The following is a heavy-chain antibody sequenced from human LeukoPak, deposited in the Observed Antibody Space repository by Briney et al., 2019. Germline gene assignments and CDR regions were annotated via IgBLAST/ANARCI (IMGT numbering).Heavy chain of an antibody. CDR2: ISWGGGST. J-gene: IGHJ4*02. V-gene: IGHV3-43D*03. Sequence: GGSLRLSCAASGFTFDDYAMHWVRQAPGKGLEWVSLISWGGGSTYYADSVKGRFTISRDNSKNSLYLQMNSLRAEDTALYYCAKDISPVDTAMGTGPDYWGQGTLVTVSS. CDR3: AKDISPVDTAMGTGPDY. D-gene: IGHD5-18*01. CDR1: GFTFDDYA.